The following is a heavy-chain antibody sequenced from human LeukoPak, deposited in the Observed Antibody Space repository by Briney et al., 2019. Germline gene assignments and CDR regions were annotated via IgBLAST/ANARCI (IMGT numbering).Heavy chain of an antibody. V-gene: IGHV4-59*01. J-gene: IGHJ4*02. D-gene: IGHD6-19*01. CDR2: IYYSGST. CDR1: GDSMTGYY. CDR3: GRGGWSVDY. Sequence: PSETLSLTCTLSGDSMTGYYWSWFRQPPGKGLEWIGYIYYSGSTAYSPSLKSRVTISVDTSKNLFSLNLNSVSAADTAIYFCGRGGWSVDYWGRGTLVTVSS.